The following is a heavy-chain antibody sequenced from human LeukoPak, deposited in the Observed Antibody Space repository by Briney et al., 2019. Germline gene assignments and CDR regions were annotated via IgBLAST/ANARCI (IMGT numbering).Heavy chain of an antibody. CDR2: ISGSGGST. V-gene: IGHV3-23*01. Sequence: GGSLRLSCAASGFTFSSYAMSWVRQAPGKGLEWVSAISGSGGSTYYADSVKGRFTISRDNTKNTLSLQMYSLRGEDTAVYYCAGDQKKNYYMNVWGKGTTVTVSS. J-gene: IGHJ6*03. CDR3: AGDQKKNYYMNV. CDR1: GFTFSSYA. D-gene: IGHD2-2*01.